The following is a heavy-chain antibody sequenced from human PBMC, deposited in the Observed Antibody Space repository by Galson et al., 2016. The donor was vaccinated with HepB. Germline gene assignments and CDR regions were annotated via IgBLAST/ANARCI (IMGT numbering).Heavy chain of an antibody. CDR3: ATQGHHPCDY. J-gene: IGHJ4*02. V-gene: IGHV1-3*01. CDR1: GYTFTSYA. Sequence: GYTFTSYAIHWVRQAPGQRLEWMGWINAGNGNTKYSQNFQGRVTITRDTSASTAYMEMSSLTSEDTAVYFCATQGHHPCDYWGQGTLVTVSS. CDR2: INAGNGNT. D-gene: IGHD1-14*01.